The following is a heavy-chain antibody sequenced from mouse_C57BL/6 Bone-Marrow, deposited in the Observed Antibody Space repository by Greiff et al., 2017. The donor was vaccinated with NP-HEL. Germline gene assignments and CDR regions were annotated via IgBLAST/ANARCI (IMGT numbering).Heavy chain of an antibody. CDR1: GFTFSSYG. CDR3: ARQPRHYGSSLYWYFDV. V-gene: IGHV5-6*01. Sequence: EVKLMESGGDLVKPGGSLKLSCAASGFTFSSYGMSWVRQTPDKRLEWVATISSGGSYTYYPDSVKGRFTISRDNAKNTLYLQMSSLKSEDTAMYYCARQPRHYGSSLYWYFDVWGTGTTVTVSS. J-gene: IGHJ1*03. CDR2: ISSGGSYT. D-gene: IGHD1-1*01.